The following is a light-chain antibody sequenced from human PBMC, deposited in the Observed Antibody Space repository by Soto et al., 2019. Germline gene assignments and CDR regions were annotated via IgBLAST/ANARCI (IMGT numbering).Light chain of an antibody. J-gene: IGKJ4*01. Sequence: EIVMTQSPATLSVSPGERATLSCRASQSVSSNLAWYQQKPGQAPRLLIYGASTRATGIPARFSGSGSGTEFTLNISSLQSADFAVYYCQPYNNWPPTFGGGTKVEIK. V-gene: IGKV3-15*01. CDR3: QPYNNWPPT. CDR2: GAS. CDR1: QSVSSN.